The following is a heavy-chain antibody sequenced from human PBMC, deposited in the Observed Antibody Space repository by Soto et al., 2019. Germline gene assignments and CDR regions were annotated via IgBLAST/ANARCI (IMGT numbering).Heavy chain of an antibody. D-gene: IGHD6-19*01. CDR2: IYYSGST. V-gene: IGHV4-59*08. Sequence: QVQLQESGPGLVKPSETLSLTCTVSGDSISGYYWSWIRQPPGKGLEWIGYIYYSGSTSSNPSLKSRLTISVDTSKNQFSLKLNSVTAADTAVYYCARLGYSSGQYYFDYWGQGTLVTVSS. CDR1: GDSISGYY. CDR3: ARLGYSSGQYYFDY. J-gene: IGHJ4*02.